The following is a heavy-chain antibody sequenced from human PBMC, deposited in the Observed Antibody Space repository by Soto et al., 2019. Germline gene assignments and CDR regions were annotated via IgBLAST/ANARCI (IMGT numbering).Heavy chain of an antibody. V-gene: IGHV1-2*02. D-gene: IGHD5-12*01. CDR3: ARDSITYDAFDI. CDR1: GYTFTGYY. CDR2: INPNSGGA. Sequence: ASVKVSCKASGYTFTGYYMHWVRQAPGQGLEWMGWINPNSGGANYAQKFQGRVTMTRDTSISTAYMELSRLRSDDTAVYYCARDSITYDAFDIWGQGTMVTVSS. J-gene: IGHJ3*02.